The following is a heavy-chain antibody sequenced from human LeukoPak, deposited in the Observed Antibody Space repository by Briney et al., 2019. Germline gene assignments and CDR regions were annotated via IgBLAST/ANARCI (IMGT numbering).Heavy chain of an antibody. CDR1: GYNFTYYY. D-gene: IGHD6-19*01. CDR3: ARGPYSSGWYGLDY. Sequence: ASVKVSCKTSGYNFTYYYIHWVRQAPGQGLEWMALINPSGGSTSYAQKFQGRVTMTRDTSTSTVYMELRSLRSEDTAVYYCARGPYSSGWYGLDYWGQGTLVTVSS. CDR2: INPSGGST. V-gene: IGHV1-46*01. J-gene: IGHJ4*02.